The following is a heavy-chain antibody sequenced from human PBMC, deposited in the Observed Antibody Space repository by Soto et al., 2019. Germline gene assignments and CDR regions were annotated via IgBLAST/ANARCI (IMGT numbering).Heavy chain of an antibody. CDR3: ASPKPGYSSSWYYYYYGMDV. CDR1: GYTFTSNY. Sequence: GASVKVSCTASGYTFTSNYMHWVRQAPGQGLEWMGIINPSGGSTSYAQKFQDRVTMTRDTSTSTVYMELSSLRSEDTAVYYCASPKPGYSSSWYYYYYGMDVWGQGTTVTVSS. CDR2: INPSGGST. V-gene: IGHV1-46*01. D-gene: IGHD6-13*01. J-gene: IGHJ6*02.